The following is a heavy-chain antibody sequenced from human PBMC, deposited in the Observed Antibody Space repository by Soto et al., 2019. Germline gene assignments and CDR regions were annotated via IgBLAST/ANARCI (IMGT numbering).Heavy chain of an antibody. CDR2: INHSGST. CDR3: ARGPRAYYYDSSGYYPRYYYYGMDV. J-gene: IGHJ6*02. D-gene: IGHD3-22*01. Sequence: SETLSLTCAVYGGSFSGYYWSWIRQPPGKGLEWIGEINHSGSTNYNPSLKSRVTISVDTSKNQFSLKLSSVTAADTAVYYCARGPRAYYYDSSGYYPRYYYYGMDVWGQGTTVTVSS. CDR1: GGSFSGYY. V-gene: IGHV4-34*01.